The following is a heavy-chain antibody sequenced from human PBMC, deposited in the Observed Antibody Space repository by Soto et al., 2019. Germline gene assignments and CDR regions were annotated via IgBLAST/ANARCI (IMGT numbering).Heavy chain of an antibody. CDR3: ARGYCSGGSCYAVGYYGMDV. V-gene: IGHV4-4*07. CDR2: IYTSGST. Sequence: SETLSLTCTVSGGSISSYYWSWIRQPAGKGLEWIGRIYTSGSTNYNPSLKSRVTMSVDTSKNQFPLKLSSVTAADTAVYYCARGYCSGGSCYAVGYYGMDVWGQGTTVTVSS. D-gene: IGHD2-15*01. CDR1: GGSISSYY. J-gene: IGHJ6*02.